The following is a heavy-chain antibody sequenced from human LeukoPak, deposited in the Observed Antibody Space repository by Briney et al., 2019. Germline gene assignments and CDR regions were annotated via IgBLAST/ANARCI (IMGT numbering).Heavy chain of an antibody. D-gene: IGHD3-22*01. V-gene: IGHV3-48*03. Sequence: GGSLRLSCAASGFTFSSYEMNWVRQAPGKGLEWVSYISSSGSTIYYADSVKGRFTISRDNAKNSLYLQMNSLRAEDTAVYYCARVATYYYDINYYMDVWGKGTTVTISS. CDR2: ISSSGSTI. J-gene: IGHJ6*03. CDR1: GFTFSSYE. CDR3: ARVATYYYDINYYMDV.